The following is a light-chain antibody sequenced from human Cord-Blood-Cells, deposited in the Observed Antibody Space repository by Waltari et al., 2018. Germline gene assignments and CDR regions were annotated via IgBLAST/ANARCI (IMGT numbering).Light chain of an antibody. CDR2: AAS. CDR3: QQYYSTPYT. Sequence: DIQMTQSPSSLSASVGDRVTITCRASQGISNSLAWYQQKPGKAPKLLLYAASRLESGVPSRISGSGAGTDYTLTISSLQPEDFATYDCQQYYSTPYTFGQGTKLEIK. V-gene: IGKV1-NL1*01. J-gene: IGKJ2*01. CDR1: QGISNS.